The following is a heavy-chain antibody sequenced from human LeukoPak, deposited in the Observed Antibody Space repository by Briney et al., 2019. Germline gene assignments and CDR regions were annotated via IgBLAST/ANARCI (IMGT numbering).Heavy chain of an antibody. Sequence: GGSLRLSCAASGFTFSTYWMSWVRQAPGKGLEWVANIKQDGNEKYYMDSVKGRFTTSRDNAKNSLYLQMNSLRAEDTAVYYCARAPDLDSSGYYYRFFQHWGQGTLVTVSS. J-gene: IGHJ1*01. CDR3: ARAPDLDSSGYYYRFFQH. CDR1: GFTFSTYW. CDR2: IKQDGNEK. D-gene: IGHD3-22*01. V-gene: IGHV3-7*05.